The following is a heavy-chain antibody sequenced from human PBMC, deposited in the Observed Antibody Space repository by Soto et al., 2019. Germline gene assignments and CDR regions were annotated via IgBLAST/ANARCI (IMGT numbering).Heavy chain of an antibody. CDR3: AKDDVRYSSGSFDY. CDR1: GFTFSSYA. D-gene: IGHD6-19*01. CDR2: ISGSGGSA. J-gene: IGHJ4*02. V-gene: IGHV3-23*01. Sequence: GGSLRLSCAASGFTFSSYAMSWVRQAPGKGLEWVSAISGSGGSAYYADSVKGRFTISRDNSKNTLYLQMNSLRAEDTAVYYCAKDDVRYSSGSFDYWGQGTLVTVSS.